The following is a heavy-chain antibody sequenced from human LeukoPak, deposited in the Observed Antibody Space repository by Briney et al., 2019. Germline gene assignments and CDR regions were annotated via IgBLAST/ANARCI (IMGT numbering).Heavy chain of an antibody. CDR2: VYYTGST. J-gene: IGHJ4*02. Sequence: PSGTLSLTCAVSGGSISGDNWWSWVRQAPGKGLEWIGYVYYTGSTNYNPSLKSRVTMFEDKSKNQFSLRLYSVTVADTAVYYCARHFAYSSSSYFDYWGQGSLVTVSS. CDR1: GGSISGDNW. V-gene: IGHV4-4*02. D-gene: IGHD6-6*01. CDR3: ARHFAYSSSSYFDY.